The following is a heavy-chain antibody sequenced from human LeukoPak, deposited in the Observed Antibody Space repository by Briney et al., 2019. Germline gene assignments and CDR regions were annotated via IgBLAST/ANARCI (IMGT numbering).Heavy chain of an antibody. CDR1: GGSFSGYY. CDR3: ARAKSYSSGWYGGRGNYYFDY. V-gene: IGHV4-34*01. D-gene: IGHD6-19*01. J-gene: IGHJ4*02. Sequence: ETLSLTCAVYGGSFSGYYWSWIRQPPGKGLEWIGEINHSGSTNYNPSLKSRVTISVDTSKNQFSLKLSSVTAADTAVYYCARAKSYSSGWYGGRGNYYFDYWGQGTLVTVSS. CDR2: INHSGST.